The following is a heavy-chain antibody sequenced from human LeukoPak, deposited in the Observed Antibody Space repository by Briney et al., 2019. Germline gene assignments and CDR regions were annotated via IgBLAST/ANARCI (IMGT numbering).Heavy chain of an antibody. CDR3: ARKSGPLDY. Sequence: SETLSLTCAVSGVSISSSNYWSWVRQPPVKGLEWIGEIYHSGSTNYNPSLKSRVTMSVDKSKNQFSLKLSSVTAADTAVYYCARKSGPLDYWGQGTLVTVSS. CDR1: GVSISSSNY. J-gene: IGHJ4*02. CDR2: IYHSGST. D-gene: IGHD2-15*01. V-gene: IGHV4-4*02.